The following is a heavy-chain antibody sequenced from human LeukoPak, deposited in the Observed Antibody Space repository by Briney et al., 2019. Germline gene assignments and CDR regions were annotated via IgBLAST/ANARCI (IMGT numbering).Heavy chain of an antibody. J-gene: IGHJ6*02. CDR2: IYYSGST. V-gene: IGHV4-59*08. CDR3: ARHLNHCSSTSCTAYYYGIDV. Sequence: PSETLSLTCTVSGGSICSYYWSWIRQPPGKGLEWIGYIYYSGSTNYNPSLKSRVTISVDTSKNQFSLKLSSVTAADTAVYYCARHLNHCSSTSCTAYYYGIDVWGQGTTVTVPS. CDR1: GGSICSYY. D-gene: IGHD2-2*01.